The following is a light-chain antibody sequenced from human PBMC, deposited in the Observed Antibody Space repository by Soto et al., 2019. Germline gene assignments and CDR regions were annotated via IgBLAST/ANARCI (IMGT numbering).Light chain of an antibody. CDR2: AAS. CDR3: QQYYSYPSST. J-gene: IGKJ3*01. V-gene: IGKV1-8*01. CDR1: QGISSY. Sequence: AIRMTQSPSSFSASTGDRVTITCRASQGISSYLAWYQQKPGKAPKLLIYAASTLQSGVPSRLSGSGWETDFTLTISCLQSEDFASQYCQQYYSYPSSTFGPGTKVDIK.